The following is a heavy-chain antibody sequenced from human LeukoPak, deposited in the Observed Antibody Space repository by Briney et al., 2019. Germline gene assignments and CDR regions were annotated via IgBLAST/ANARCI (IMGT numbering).Heavy chain of an antibody. J-gene: IGHJ6*02. V-gene: IGHV3-30-3*01. CDR1: GFTFSNFA. CDR2: ISYDGSNK. Sequence: GRSLRLSCAASGFTFSNFAMHWVRQAPGKGLEWVAVISYDGSNKYYADSVRGRFTSSRDSSKNTVYLQMNGLRVEDTAVYYCARDWGGQWENYYYGMDVWGQGTTVTVSS. CDR3: ARDWGGQWENYYYGMDV. D-gene: IGHD1-26*01.